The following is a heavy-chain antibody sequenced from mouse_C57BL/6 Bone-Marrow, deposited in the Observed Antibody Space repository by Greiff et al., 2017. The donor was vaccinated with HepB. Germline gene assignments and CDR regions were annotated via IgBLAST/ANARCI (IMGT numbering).Heavy chain of an antibody. CDR1: GYTFTSYG. D-gene: IGHD1-1*01. J-gene: IGHJ4*01. CDR2: IYPRSGDT. CDR3: ARKSITTIVEDYYAMDY. Sequence: VQLQQSGAELVRPGASVKLSCKASGYTFTSYGISWVKQRPGQGLEWIGEIYPRSGDTYYNEKFKGKATLTANKSSSTAYMELRSLTSEDSAVYYCARKSITTIVEDYYAMDYWGRGTAVTVTA. V-gene: IGHV1-81*01.